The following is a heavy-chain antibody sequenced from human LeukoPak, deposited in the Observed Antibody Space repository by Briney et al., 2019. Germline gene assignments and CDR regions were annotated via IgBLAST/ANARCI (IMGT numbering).Heavy chain of an antibody. CDR1: GHSFTSHG. J-gene: IGHJ4*02. V-gene: IGHV1-18*01. Sequence: ASVKVSCKASGHSFTSHGINWVRQATGQGLQWMGWISSYYGDTNYAQNLQGRVTLTTDTPTTTAYMELRSLRSDDTAVYYCVREVAYSGSYKWDYWGQGTLVTVSS. CDR2: ISSYYGDT. D-gene: IGHD1-26*01. CDR3: VREVAYSGSYKWDY.